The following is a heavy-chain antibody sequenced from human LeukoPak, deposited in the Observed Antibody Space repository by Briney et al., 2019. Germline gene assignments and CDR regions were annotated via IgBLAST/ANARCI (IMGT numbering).Heavy chain of an antibody. D-gene: IGHD2-15*01. CDR3: AKEGYSHTSNYFDN. V-gene: IGHV3-43*02. Sequence: AGGSLRLSCAASGFMFDDSAIHWVRQAPGKGLEWVSLISGDGVSTFYADSVKGRFTISRDNSKNSLSLQMDSLTNEDTALYYCAKEGYSHTSNYFDNWGQGILVTVSS. J-gene: IGHJ4*02. CDR1: GFMFDDSA. CDR2: ISGDGVST.